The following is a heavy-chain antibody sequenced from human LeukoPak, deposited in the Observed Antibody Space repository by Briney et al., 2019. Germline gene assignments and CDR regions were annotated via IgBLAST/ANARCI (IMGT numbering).Heavy chain of an antibody. CDR2: ISGSGGST. Sequence: PGGSLRLSCAASGFTFSTSAMHWVRQAPGKGLEWVSAISGSGGSTYYADSVKGRFTISRDNSKNTLYLQMNSLRAEDTAVYYCAKAPINYYDSSGFHLPFDYWGQGTLVTVSS. D-gene: IGHD3-22*01. CDR1: GFTFSTSA. CDR3: AKAPINYYDSSGFHLPFDY. V-gene: IGHV3-23*01. J-gene: IGHJ4*02.